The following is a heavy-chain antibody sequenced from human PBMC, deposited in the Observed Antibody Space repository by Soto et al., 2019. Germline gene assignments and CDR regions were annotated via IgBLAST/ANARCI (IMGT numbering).Heavy chain of an antibody. J-gene: IGHJ4*02. CDR2: IYYSGST. V-gene: IGHV4-39*01. CDR3: ARHAASQYYYDSSRYAKEFDY. Sequence: PSETLSLTCTVSGGSISSSSYYWGWIRQPPGKGLEWLGSIYYSGSTYNNAFLKSRVTISVDTSKRQFSLKLSSVTAADTAVYYCARHAASQYYYDSSRYAKEFDYWGQGTLVTVSS. CDR1: GGSISSSSYY. D-gene: IGHD3-22*01.